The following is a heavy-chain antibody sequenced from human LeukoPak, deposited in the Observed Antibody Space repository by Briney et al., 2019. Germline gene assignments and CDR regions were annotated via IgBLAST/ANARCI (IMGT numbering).Heavy chain of an antibody. CDR1: GGHFSGYF. CDR2: VNSRGSA. D-gene: IGHD3-16*02. J-gene: IGHJ4*02. Sequence: SETLSLTCAVSGGHFSGYFWTWIRQAPGKGLEWIGEVNSRGSATYSPSLRSRVSILPDTSKNQFSLTLTSVTAADTAVYYCARRQPSMRTSGGLVGHFEYWGQGILVIVSS. V-gene: IGHV4-34*01. CDR3: ARRQPSMRTSGGLVGHFEY.